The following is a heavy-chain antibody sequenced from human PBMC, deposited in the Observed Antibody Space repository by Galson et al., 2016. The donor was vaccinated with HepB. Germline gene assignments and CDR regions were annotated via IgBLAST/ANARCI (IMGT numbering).Heavy chain of an antibody. J-gene: IGHJ4*02. CDR2: TYYRTKGYN. CDR3: ARDEKRASYYFDS. Sequence: CAIPGDSVSSKTSAWNWIRQSPSRGREWLGRTYYRTKGYNDYAQSVQSRISINRDTSKNKFTLHLNSVTPEDTAVYYCARDEKRASYYFDSWGQGTLVTVSS. D-gene: IGHD6-25*01. V-gene: IGHV6-1*01. CDR1: GDSVSSKTSA.